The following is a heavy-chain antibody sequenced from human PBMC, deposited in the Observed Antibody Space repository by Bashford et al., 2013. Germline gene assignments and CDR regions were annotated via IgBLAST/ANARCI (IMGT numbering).Heavy chain of an antibody. V-gene: IGHV3-74*01. CDR1: GFTFSSYW. J-gene: IGHJ4*02. CDR3: ARGQVDPRVPAATLDY. D-gene: IGHD2-2*01. Sequence: GGSLRLSCAASGFTFSSYWMHWVRQAPGKGLVWVSRINSDGSSTSYADSVKGRFTISRDNAKNTLYLQMNSLRAEDTAVYYCARGQVDPRVPAATLDYWGQGTLVTVSS. CDR2: INSDGSST.